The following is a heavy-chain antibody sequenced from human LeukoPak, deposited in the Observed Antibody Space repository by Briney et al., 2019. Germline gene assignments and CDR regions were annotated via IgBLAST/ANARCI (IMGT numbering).Heavy chain of an antibody. CDR2: IYYSGST. D-gene: IGHD6-6*01. CDR3: ARQIRSSVDYYYGMDV. V-gene: IGHV4-59*08. CDR1: GGSISSYY. Sequence: SETLSLTCTVSGGSISSYYWSWIRQPPGKGLEWIGYIYYSGSTNYNPSLKSRVTISVDTSKNQFSLKLSSVTAADTAVYYCARQIRSSVDYYYGMDVWGQGTTVTVSS. J-gene: IGHJ6*02.